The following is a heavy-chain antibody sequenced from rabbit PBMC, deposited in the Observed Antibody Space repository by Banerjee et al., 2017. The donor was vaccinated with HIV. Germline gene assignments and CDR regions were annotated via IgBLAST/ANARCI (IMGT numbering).Heavy chain of an antibody. CDR2: IDAGSSGST. Sequence: QEQLEESGGDLVKPGASLTLTCTASGFSFSSYYYMCWVRQAPGKGLEWIACIDAGSSGSTYYASWVNGRFTISKTSSTTVTLQMTSLTAADTATYFCARDLWAGISVWGPGTLVTVS. V-gene: IGHV1S45*01. D-gene: IGHD8-1*01. CDR3: ARDLWAGISV. J-gene: IGHJ4*01. CDR1: GFSFSSYYY.